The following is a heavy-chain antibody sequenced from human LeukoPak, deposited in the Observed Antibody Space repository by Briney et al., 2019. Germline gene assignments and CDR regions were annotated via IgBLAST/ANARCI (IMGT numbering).Heavy chain of an antibody. CDR2: IYYSGSI. D-gene: IGHD5-12*01. J-gene: IGHJ4*02. V-gene: IGHV4-59*01. Sequence: SETLSLTCTVSGGSISGYYWSWIRQSPGKGLEWIGHIYYSGSIEYNPSLKSRVTISLDTSKNQFSLKLASVIAADTAVYYCARGPYSGYTLRPLDYWGQGTLVTVSS. CDR3: ARGPYSGYTLRPLDY. CDR1: GGSISGYY.